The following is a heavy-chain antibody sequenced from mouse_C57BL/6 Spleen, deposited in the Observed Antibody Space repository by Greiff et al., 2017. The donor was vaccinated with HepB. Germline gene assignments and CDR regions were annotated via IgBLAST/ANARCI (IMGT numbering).Heavy chain of an antibody. J-gene: IGHJ4*01. D-gene: IGHD2-2*01. CDR3: AIMVKRYYYAMDY. CDR2: IYPRDGST. Sequence: VQLKQSGPELVKPGASVKLSCKASGYTFTSYDINWVKQRPGQGLEWIGWIYPRDGSTKYNEKFKGKATLTVDTSSSTAYMELHSLTSEDSAVYFCAIMVKRYYYAMDYWGQGTSVTVSS. CDR1: GYTFTSYD. V-gene: IGHV1-85*01.